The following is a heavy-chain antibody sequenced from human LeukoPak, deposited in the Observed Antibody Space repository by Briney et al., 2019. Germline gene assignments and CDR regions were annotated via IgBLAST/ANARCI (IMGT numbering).Heavy chain of an antibody. J-gene: IGHJ4*02. CDR1: GFTVSSNY. Sequence: PGGSLSLSCAASGFTVSSNYMSWVRQAPGKGLEWVSVIYSGGSTYYADSVKGRFTISRDNSKNTLYLQMNSLRAEDTAVYYCARSGSYFAFDYWGQGTLATVSS. CDR2: IYSGGST. CDR3: ARSGSYFAFDY. V-gene: IGHV3-53*01. D-gene: IGHD1-26*01.